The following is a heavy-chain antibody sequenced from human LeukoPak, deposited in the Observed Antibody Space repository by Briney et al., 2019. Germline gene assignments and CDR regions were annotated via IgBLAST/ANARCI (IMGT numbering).Heavy chain of an antibody. CDR1: DYSINSGYY. CDR3: ARQVATKGEWAFDI. Sequence: SETLSLTCSVSDYSINSGYYWGWIRPPPGKGLEWIGSIYQSGHTYYNPSLKSRVTISVDTSKNQFSLELNSVIAADTAVYYCARQVATKGEWAFDIWGQGTLVTVSS. V-gene: IGHV4-38-2*02. D-gene: IGHD5-12*01. J-gene: IGHJ3*02. CDR2: IYQSGHT.